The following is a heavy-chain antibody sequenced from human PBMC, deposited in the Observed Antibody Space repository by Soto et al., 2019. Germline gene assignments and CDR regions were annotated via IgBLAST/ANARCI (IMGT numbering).Heavy chain of an antibody. D-gene: IGHD3-3*01. CDR2: IIPIFGTA. V-gene: IGHV1-69*13. J-gene: IGHJ6*02. Sequence: ASVKVSCKASGGTFSSYAISWVRQAPGQGLEWMGGIIPIFGTANYAQKFQGRVTITADESTSTAYMELSSLRSEDTAVYYCARDNYDFWSGYKSDYYYGMDVWGQGTTVTVSS. CDR3: ARDNYDFWSGYKSDYYYGMDV. CDR1: GGTFSSYA.